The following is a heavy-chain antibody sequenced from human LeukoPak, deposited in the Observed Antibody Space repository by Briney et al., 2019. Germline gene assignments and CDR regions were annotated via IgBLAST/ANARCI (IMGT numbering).Heavy chain of an antibody. D-gene: IGHD5-18*01. CDR2: INPNSGGT. CDR1: GYTFTGYY. V-gene: IGHV1-2*02. J-gene: IGHJ4*02. CDR3: ARDGGYSYPRGFDY. Sequence: ASVKVSCKASGYTFTGYYMHWVRQAPGQGLEWMGWINPNSGGTNYAQKFQGRVTMTRGTSISTAYMELSRLRSDDTAVYYCARDGGYSYPRGFDYWGQGTLVTVSS.